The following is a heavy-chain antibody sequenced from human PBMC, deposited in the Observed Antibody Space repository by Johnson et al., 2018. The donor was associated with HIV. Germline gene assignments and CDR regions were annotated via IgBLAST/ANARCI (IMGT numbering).Heavy chain of an antibody. J-gene: IGHJ3*02. CDR3: AKDIASGYTNGGTLDI. D-gene: IGHD6-19*01. CDR2: ISYDGSNK. CDR1: GFTFSSYA. Sequence: QMLLVESGGGVVQPGRSLRLSCAASGFTFSSYAMHWVRQAPGKGLEWVAVISYDGSNKYYADSVKGRYTISRDNSNNTLYVQMNSLRAEDTAVYYCAKDIASGYTNGGTLDIWGQGTMVTVSS. V-gene: IGHV3-30-3*01.